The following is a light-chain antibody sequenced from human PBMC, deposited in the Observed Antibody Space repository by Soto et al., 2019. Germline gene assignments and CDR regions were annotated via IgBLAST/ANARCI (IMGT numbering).Light chain of an antibody. CDR1: QGISSW. V-gene: IGKV1-12*01. CDR3: PQATSFPIP. Sequence: DIQVTPSPSSVSASVGDSVTITCRASQGISSWLVWYQQKPGKAPKLLIYAASSLQSGVPSRFSGSGSGTDFTLTISSLQPEDFATYYCPQATSFPIPFAQGTRLEI. J-gene: IGKJ5*01. CDR2: AAS.